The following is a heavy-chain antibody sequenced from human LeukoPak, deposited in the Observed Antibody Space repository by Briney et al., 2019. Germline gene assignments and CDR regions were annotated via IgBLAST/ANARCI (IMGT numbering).Heavy chain of an antibody. CDR2: IYTSGST. CDR3: ARHDPYYGDYEYFDY. V-gene: IGHV4-61*02. Sequence: SQTLSLTCTVSGGSISSGSYYWSWIRQPAGKGLEWIGRIYTSGSTNYNPSLKSRVTISVDTSKNQFSLKLSSVTAADTAVYYCARHDPYYGDYEYFDYWGQGTLVTVSS. CDR1: GGSISSGSYY. J-gene: IGHJ4*02. D-gene: IGHD4-17*01.